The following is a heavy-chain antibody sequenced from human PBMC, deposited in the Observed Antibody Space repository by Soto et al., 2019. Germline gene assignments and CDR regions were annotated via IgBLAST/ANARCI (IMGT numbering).Heavy chain of an antibody. J-gene: IGHJ4*02. V-gene: IGHV4-59*12. CDR2: NYHSGTT. D-gene: IGHD5-18*01. Sequence: SETLSLTCAVSGVTISTYYWSWIRQHPGKGLEWIGYNYHSGTTNYNPSLKSRVTISVDTSKNQFSLKLSSVTAADTAVYYCARGGIQPLDYWGQGTLVTVSS. CDR1: GVTISTYY. CDR3: ARGGIQPLDY.